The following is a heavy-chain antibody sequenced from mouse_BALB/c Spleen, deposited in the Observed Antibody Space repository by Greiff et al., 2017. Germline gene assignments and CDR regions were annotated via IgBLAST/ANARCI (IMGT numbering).Heavy chain of an antibody. Sequence: VQVVESGPGLVAPSQSLSITCTVSGFSLTSYGVHWVRQPPGKGLEWLGVIWAGGSTNYNSALMSRLSISKDNSKSQVFLKMNSLQTDDTAMYYCARGFITTATGAMDYWGQGTSVTVSS. CDR3: ARGFITTATGAMDY. J-gene: IGHJ4*01. D-gene: IGHD1-2*01. CDR1: GFSLTSYG. V-gene: IGHV2-9*02. CDR2: IWAGGST.